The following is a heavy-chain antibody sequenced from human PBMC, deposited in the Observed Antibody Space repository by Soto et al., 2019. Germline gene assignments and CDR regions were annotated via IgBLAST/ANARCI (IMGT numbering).Heavy chain of an antibody. J-gene: IGHJ4*02. V-gene: IGHV1-46*01. Sequence: ASVKVSCKASGYTFTHYYMHWVRQAPGQGLEWMGIINPNGGGTTYAQRFRAGFTMTRDTSTSTVYMELSSLRSEDSAVYYCATSVNSAMAFDYWGQGTLVTVSS. CDR1: GYTFTHYY. CDR2: INPNGGGT. CDR3: ATSVNSAMAFDY. D-gene: IGHD5-18*01.